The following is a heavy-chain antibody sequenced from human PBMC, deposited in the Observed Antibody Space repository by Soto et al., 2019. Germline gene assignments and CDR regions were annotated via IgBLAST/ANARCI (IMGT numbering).Heavy chain of an antibody. Sequence: GGSLRLSCAASGFTFSSYWMSWVRQAPGKGLEWVANIKQDGSEKYYVDSVKGRFTISRDNAKNSLYLQMNSLRAEDTAVYYCARLRGYSYGYEFDPWGQGTLVTVSS. D-gene: IGHD5-18*01. V-gene: IGHV3-7*03. CDR1: GFTFSSYW. CDR3: ARLRGYSYGYEFDP. J-gene: IGHJ5*02. CDR2: IKQDGSEK.